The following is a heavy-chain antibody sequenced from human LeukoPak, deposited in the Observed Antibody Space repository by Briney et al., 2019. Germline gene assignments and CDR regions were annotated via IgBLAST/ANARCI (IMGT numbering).Heavy chain of an antibody. Sequence: SETLSLTCAVSGGSISSYYWSWIRQPPGKGLEWIGCIHYSGSTNYNPSLKSRVTISVDTSKNQFSLKLSSVTAADTAVYYCARVRDRSSYFYDLDYWGQGTLVTVSS. D-gene: IGHD3-22*01. CDR1: GGSISSYY. CDR2: IHYSGST. J-gene: IGHJ4*02. CDR3: ARVRDRSSYFYDLDY. V-gene: IGHV4-59*01.